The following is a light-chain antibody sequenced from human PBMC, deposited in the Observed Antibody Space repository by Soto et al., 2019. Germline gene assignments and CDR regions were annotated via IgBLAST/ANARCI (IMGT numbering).Light chain of an antibody. J-gene: IGKJ4*01. V-gene: IGKV3-20*01. CDR3: QQYGSSPLT. CDR1: QSVTSN. CDR2: RAS. Sequence: IVMTQSPATLSVTPGERVTLNCRASQSVTSNLAWYQHKPGQSPRLLIYRASARATGVPDRFSGSGSGTDFTLTISRLEPEDFAVYNCQQYGSSPLTSAGRAKVDI.